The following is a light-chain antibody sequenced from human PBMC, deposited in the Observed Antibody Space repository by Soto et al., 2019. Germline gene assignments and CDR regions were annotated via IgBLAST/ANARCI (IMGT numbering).Light chain of an antibody. Sequence: DIQMTQSPSTLSASVGDRVTITCRASQSISSWLAWYQQKPGKAPKLLIYDASSLESGVPSRFSGSGSGTEFTLTISSLQPDDFATYYCQQYNSYPITFGGGTKMDIK. CDR2: DAS. CDR1: QSISSW. J-gene: IGKJ4*01. V-gene: IGKV1-5*01. CDR3: QQYNSYPIT.